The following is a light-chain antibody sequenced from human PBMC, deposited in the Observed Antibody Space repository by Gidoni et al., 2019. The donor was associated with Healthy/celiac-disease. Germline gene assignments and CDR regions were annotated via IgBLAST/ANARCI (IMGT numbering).Light chain of an antibody. J-gene: IGKJ2*03. CDR2: YAS. V-gene: IGKV3-11*01. Sequence: SQSVSSYLAWYQQKPGQAPRLLIYYASNRATGIPARFSGSGSGTDFTLTISSLEPEDFAVYYCQQRSNWPLSFGQXTKLEIK. CDR1: QSVSSY. CDR3: QQRSNWPLS.